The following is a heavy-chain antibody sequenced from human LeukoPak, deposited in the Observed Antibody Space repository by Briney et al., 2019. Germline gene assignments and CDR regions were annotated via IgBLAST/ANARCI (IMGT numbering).Heavy chain of an antibody. CDR2: IYPRDGST. CDR3: ARRLRYFDWSFDY. D-gene: IGHD3-9*01. J-gene: IGHJ4*02. CDR1: GYTFTSNY. Sequence: ASVKVSCKASGYTFTSNYIHWVRQAPGQGLEWMGMIYPRDGSTSYAQKFQGRVTVTRDTSTSTAYMELSSLRSEDTAVYYCARRLRYFDWSFDYWGQGTLVTVSS. V-gene: IGHV1-46*01.